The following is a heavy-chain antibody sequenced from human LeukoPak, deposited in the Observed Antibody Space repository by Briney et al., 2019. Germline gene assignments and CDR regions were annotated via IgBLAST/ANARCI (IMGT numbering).Heavy chain of an antibody. CDR2: ISAYNGNT. J-gene: IGHJ6*03. CDR1: GYTFTSYG. D-gene: IGHD5-18*01. CDR3: ARDAQVTAMVPGYYYYMDV. V-gene: IGHV1-18*01. Sequence: ASVTVSCKASGYTFTSYGISWVRQAPGQGLEWMGWISAYNGNTNYAQKLQGRVTMTTDTSTSTAYMELRSLRSDDTAVYYCARDAQVTAMVPGYYYYMDVWGKGTTVTVSS.